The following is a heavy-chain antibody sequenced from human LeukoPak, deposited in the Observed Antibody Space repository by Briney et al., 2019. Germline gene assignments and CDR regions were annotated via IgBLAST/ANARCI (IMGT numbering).Heavy chain of an antibody. V-gene: IGHV3-21*01. CDR2: ISSSSSYI. D-gene: IGHD5-12*01. Sequence: GGSLRLSCAASGFTFSSYWMNWVRQAPGKGLEWVSSISSSSSYIYYADSVKGRFTISRDNAKNSLYLQMNSLRAEDTAVYYCARERSWYSGYDWGQGTLVTVSS. J-gene: IGHJ4*02. CDR1: GFTFSSYW. CDR3: ARERSWYSGYD.